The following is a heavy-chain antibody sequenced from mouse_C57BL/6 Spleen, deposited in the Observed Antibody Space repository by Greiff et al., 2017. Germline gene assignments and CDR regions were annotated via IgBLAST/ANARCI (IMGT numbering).Heavy chain of an antibody. CDR1: GYTFTSYT. Sequence: VKLMESGAELARPGASVKMSCKASGYTFTSYTMHWVKQRPGQGLEWIGYINPSSGYTKYNQKFKDKATLTADKSSSTAYMQLSSLTSEDSAVYYCAREEGLRAMDYWGQGTSVTVSS. J-gene: IGHJ4*01. CDR3: AREEGLRAMDY. V-gene: IGHV1-4*01. D-gene: IGHD2-4*01. CDR2: INPSSGYT.